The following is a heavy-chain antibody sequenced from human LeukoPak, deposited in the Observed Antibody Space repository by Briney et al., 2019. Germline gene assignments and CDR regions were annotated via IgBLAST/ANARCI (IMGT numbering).Heavy chain of an antibody. CDR2: IYYSGST. V-gene: IGHV4-39*07. D-gene: IGHD2-2*01. CDR1: GASISSGIYY. CDR3: ARVPPSTSCFDY. Sequence: PSETLSLTCTVSGASISSGIYYWGWIRQPPGKGLEWIGNIYYSGSTYYNPSLKSRVTISVDTSKNQFSLKLSSVTAADTALYYCARVPPSTSCFDYWGQGTLVTVSS. J-gene: IGHJ4*02.